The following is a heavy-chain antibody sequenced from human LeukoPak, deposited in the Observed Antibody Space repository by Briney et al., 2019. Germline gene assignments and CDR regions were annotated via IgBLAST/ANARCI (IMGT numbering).Heavy chain of an antibody. J-gene: IGHJ4*02. D-gene: IGHD6-19*01. V-gene: IGHV4-38-2*02. CDR2: IYHSGST. Sequence: PSETVSLTCTVSGYSISSGYYWGWIRQPPGKGLEWIGSIYHSGSTYYNPSLKSRVTISVDTSKNQFSLKLSSVTAADTAVYYCARDRPTSSGWYDVDYWGQGTLVTVSS. CDR1: GYSISSGYY. CDR3: ARDRPTSSGWYDVDY.